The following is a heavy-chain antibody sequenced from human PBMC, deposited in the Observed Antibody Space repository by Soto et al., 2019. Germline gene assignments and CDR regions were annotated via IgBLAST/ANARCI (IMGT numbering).Heavy chain of an antibody. Sequence: SVKVSCKASGGTFSSYAISWVRQAPGQGLEWTGGIIPIFGTANYAQKFQGRVTITADKSTSTAYMELSSLRSEDTAVYYCARDFRDGYNLYDAFDIWGQGTMVTV. D-gene: IGHD5-12*01. V-gene: IGHV1-69*06. CDR3: ARDFRDGYNLYDAFDI. J-gene: IGHJ3*02. CDR2: IIPIFGTA. CDR1: GGTFSSYA.